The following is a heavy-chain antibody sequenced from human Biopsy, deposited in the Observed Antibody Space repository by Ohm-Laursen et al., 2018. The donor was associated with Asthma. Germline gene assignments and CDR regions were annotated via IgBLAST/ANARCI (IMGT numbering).Heavy chain of an antibody. CDR1: GFSLRDSKMG. Sequence: PTQTLTLTYTVSGFSLRDSKMGVSWIRQPPGKALEWLAHIFPNDEKSYSTSLKSRVTISKDTSRRQVVLTMTNMDLVDTGTYFCARLNCGGDCDSGYDYYGMDVWGPGTTVTVSS. CDR2: IFPNDEK. J-gene: IGHJ6*02. D-gene: IGHD2-21*02. CDR3: ARLNCGGDCDSGYDYYGMDV. V-gene: IGHV2-26*01.